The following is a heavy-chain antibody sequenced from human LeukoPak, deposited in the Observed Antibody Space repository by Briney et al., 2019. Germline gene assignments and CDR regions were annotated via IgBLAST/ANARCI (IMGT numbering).Heavy chain of an antibody. D-gene: IGHD2-2*01. Sequence: PSETLSLTCTVSGGSISSYYWSWIRQPPGKGLEWIGYTHYSGSTNYNPSLKSRVTLSVDTSKNQFSLKLSSVAAADTAVYYCASLAHCSSTSCYSGLDYWGQGTLVTVSS. J-gene: IGHJ4*02. CDR2: THYSGST. CDR1: GGSISSYY. V-gene: IGHV4-59*12. CDR3: ASLAHCSSTSCYSGLDY.